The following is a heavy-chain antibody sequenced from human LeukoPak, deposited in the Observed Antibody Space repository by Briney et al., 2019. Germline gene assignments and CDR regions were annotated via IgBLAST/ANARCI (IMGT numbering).Heavy chain of an antibody. D-gene: IGHD1-14*01. CDR3: AKGGAEPYFDY. V-gene: IGHV3-9*03. CDR2: ISWNSGSV. Sequence: GRSLRLSCAASGSTFDDYAMHWVRQAPGKGLEWVSGISWNSGSVGYADSVKGRFTISRDNAKNSLYLQMNSLRAEDMALYYCAKGGAEPYFDYWGQGTLVTVSS. J-gene: IGHJ4*02. CDR1: GSTFDDYA.